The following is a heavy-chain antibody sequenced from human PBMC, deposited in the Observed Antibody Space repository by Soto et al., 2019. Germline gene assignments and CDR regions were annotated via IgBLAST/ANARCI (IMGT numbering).Heavy chain of an antibody. CDR2: IYWDDDK. CDR1: GFSLSTSGVG. D-gene: IGHD3-16*02. Sequence: QITLKESGPPLVKPTQTLTLTCNFSGFSLSTSGVGVGWIRQPPGKALEWLALIYWDDDKRYSTSLKSRLTITKDTDKKQVVRTVTDMDSVDTDPYDRVRIRYVSGLFDYSGQGTLVTVSS. CDR3: VRIRYVSGLFDY. J-gene: IGHJ4*02. V-gene: IGHV2-5*02.